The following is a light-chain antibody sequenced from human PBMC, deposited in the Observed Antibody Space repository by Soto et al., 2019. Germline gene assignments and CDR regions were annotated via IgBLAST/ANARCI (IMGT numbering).Light chain of an antibody. CDR1: QSVSSN. CDR3: QQYNNWPET. J-gene: IGKJ1*01. Sequence: IVMTQSPATLSVSPGERATLSCRATQSVSSNLAWYQHKPGQAPRLLIYGASTRATGIPARFSGSGSGTEFTLTISSLQSEDSALYYCQQYNNWPETFGQGTKLEI. V-gene: IGKV3-15*01. CDR2: GAS.